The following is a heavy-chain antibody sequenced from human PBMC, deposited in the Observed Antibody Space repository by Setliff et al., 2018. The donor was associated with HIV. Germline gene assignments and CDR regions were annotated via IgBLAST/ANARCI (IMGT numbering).Heavy chain of an antibody. J-gene: IGHJ4*02. D-gene: IGHD6-19*01. Sequence: ASVKVSCKASGYNFSSNGISWVRQAPGQGLEWMGWISSYNGNTKYAQKVQDRVTMTKGTSTSTAYMELRSLRSDDTAVYYCARVSRSGWFFDWWGQGSLVTVSS. CDR2: ISSYNGNT. CDR1: GYNFSSNG. CDR3: ARVSRSGWFFDW. V-gene: IGHV1-18*01.